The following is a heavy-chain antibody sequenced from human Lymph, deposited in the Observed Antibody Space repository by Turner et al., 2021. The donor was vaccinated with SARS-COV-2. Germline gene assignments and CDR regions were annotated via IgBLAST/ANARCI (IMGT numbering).Heavy chain of an antibody. CDR2: ISYDGSNK. CDR3: AKVRSIFGVVIGGMDV. J-gene: IGHJ6*02. V-gene: IGHV3-30*18. D-gene: IGHD3-3*01. Sequence: QVQLVESGGGVVQPGRSLSLSCAASGFTFSSYGMHWVRQAPGKGLGWGAVISYDGSNKYYADSVKGRFTISRDNSKNTLYLQMNSLRAEDTAVYYCAKVRSIFGVVIGGMDVWGQGTTVTVSS. CDR1: GFTFSSYG.